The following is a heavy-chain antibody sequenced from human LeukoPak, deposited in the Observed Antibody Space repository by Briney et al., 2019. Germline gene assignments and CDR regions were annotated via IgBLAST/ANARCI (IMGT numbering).Heavy chain of an antibody. J-gene: IGHJ4*02. Sequence: HPGGSLRLSCAASGFTFSSYAMSWVRQAPGKGLEWVSAISGSGGSTYYADSVKGRFTISRDNSKNTLYLQMNSLRAEDTAVYYCANPVRLGELSPYDYWGQGTLVTVSS. V-gene: IGHV3-23*01. CDR3: ANPVRLGELSPYDY. D-gene: IGHD3-16*02. CDR2: ISGSGGST. CDR1: GFTFSSYA.